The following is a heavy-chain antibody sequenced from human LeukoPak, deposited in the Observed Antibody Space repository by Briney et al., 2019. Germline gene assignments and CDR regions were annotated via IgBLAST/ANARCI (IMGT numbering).Heavy chain of an antibody. V-gene: IGHV4-39*01. J-gene: IGHJ4*02. D-gene: IGHD5-18*01. CDR1: GGSISSSSYY. Sequence: SETLSLTCTVSGGSISSSSYYWGWIRQPPGKGLEWIVSIYYSGSTYYNPSLKSRVTISVDTSKNQFSLKLSSVTAVDTAVYYCASQFPYSPIDYWGQGTLVTVSS. CDR2: IYYSGST. CDR3: ASQFPYSPIDY.